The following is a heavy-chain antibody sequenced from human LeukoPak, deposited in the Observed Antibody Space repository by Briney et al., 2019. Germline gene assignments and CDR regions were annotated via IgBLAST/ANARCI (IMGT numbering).Heavy chain of an antibody. D-gene: IGHD6-19*01. Sequence: ASVKVSCKASGYTFTGYYMHWVRQAPGQGLEWMGWTNPNSGAADSAQKFQGRVTMTRDTSISTAYMELTRLRSDDTAVYYCARADIAVAGRDAFDIWGQGTMVSVSS. CDR3: ARADIAVAGRDAFDI. V-gene: IGHV1-2*02. CDR1: GYTFTGYY. J-gene: IGHJ3*02. CDR2: TNPNSGAA.